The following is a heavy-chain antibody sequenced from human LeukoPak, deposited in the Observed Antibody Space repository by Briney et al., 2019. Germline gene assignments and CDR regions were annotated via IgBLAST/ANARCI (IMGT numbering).Heavy chain of an antibody. CDR1: GGSFSGYY. CDR3: ARGYDSSGYYQFDY. V-gene: IGHV4-34*01. CDR2: INHSGST. D-gene: IGHD3-22*01. J-gene: IGHJ4*02. Sequence: SETLSLTCAVYGGSFSGYYWSWIRQPPGKGLEWIGEINHSGSTNYNPSLKRRVTISVDTSKNQFSLKLSSVTAADTAVYYCARGYDSSGYYQFDYWGQGTLVTVSS.